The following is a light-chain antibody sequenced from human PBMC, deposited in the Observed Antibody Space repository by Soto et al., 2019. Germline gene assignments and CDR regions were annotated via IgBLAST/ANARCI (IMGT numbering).Light chain of an antibody. J-gene: IGLJ2*01. CDR1: SSNIGAGYD. CDR3: QFYDSSPSVV. Sequence: QSVLTQPPSVSGAPGQRVTISCTGSSSNIGAGYDVHWYQQLPGTAPKLLIYGNSNRPSGVPVRFSGSKSGTSASLAITGLPGEDGGDYYWQFYDSSPSVVFGGGTKVAVL. V-gene: IGLV1-40*01. CDR2: GNS.